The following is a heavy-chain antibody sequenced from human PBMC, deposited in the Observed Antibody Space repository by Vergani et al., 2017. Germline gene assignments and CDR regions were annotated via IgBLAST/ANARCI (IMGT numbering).Heavy chain of an antibody. J-gene: IGHJ3*02. CDR2: IIPILGIA. Sequence: QLVQSGPEVKKPGTSVKVSCKASGGTFSSYTISWVRQAPGQGLEWMGRIIPILGIANYAQKFQGRVTITADKSTSTAYMELSSLRSEDTAVYYCAKSHGGRCEAYYYDSSGYSDAFDIWGQGTMVTVSS. CDR1: GGTFSSYT. D-gene: IGHD3-22*01. V-gene: IGHV1-69*09. CDR3: AKSHGGRCEAYYYDSSGYSDAFDI.